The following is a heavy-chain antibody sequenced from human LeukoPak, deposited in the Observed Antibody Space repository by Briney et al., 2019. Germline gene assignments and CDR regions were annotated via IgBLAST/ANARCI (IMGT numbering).Heavy chain of an antibody. J-gene: IGHJ4*02. CDR2: IYYSGST. Sequence: SQTLSLTCTVSGGSISSGDYYWSWIRQPPGKGLEWIGYIYYSGSTYYSPSLKSRVTISVDTSKNQFSLKLSSVTAADTAVYYCARGDSSGYYYPYYFDYWGQGTLVTVSS. V-gene: IGHV4-30-4*01. CDR3: ARGDSSGYYYPYYFDY. D-gene: IGHD3-22*01. CDR1: GGSISSGDYY.